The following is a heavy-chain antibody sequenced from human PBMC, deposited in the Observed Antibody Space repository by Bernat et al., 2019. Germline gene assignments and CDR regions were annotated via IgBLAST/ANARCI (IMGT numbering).Heavy chain of an antibody. D-gene: IGHD2-8*01. V-gene: IGHV3-21*01. CDR2: ISNAGGTI. CDR3: AARHCSNGVCQFDD. CDR1: GFSFSTYN. Sequence: QLMESGGGLVKPGESLRLSCAASGFSFSTYNMNWVRQAPGKGLEWVSSISNAGGTIYYADSVRGRFTISRDNAENSLLLQMNSLRAEDTAVYYCAARHCSNGVCQFDDWGQGTLVTVSS. J-gene: IGHJ4*02.